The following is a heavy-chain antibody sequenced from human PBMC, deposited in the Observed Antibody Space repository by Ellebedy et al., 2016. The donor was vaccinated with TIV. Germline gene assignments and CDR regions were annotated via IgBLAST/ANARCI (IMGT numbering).Heavy chain of an antibody. V-gene: IGHV4-39*01. CDR3: ARLVVVTAIDY. CDR1: GGSISSSSYC. Sequence: SETLSLTCTVSGGSISSSSYCWGWIRQPPGKGLEWIGSIYYSGSTYYNPSLKSRVTISVDTSKNQFSLKLSSVTAADTAVYYCARLVVVTAIDYWGQGTLVTVSS. J-gene: IGHJ4*02. CDR2: IYYSGST. D-gene: IGHD2-21*02.